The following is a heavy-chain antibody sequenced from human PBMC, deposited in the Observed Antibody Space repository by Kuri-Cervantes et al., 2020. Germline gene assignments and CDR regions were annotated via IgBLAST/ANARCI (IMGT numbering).Heavy chain of an antibody. V-gene: IGHV3-7*01. CDR2: IKQDGSEK. J-gene: IGHJ4*02. CDR1: GFTFSSYW. Sequence: LSLTCAASGFTFSSYWMSWVRQAPGKGLEWVANIKQDGSEKYYVDSVKGRFTISRDNAKNSLYLQMNSLRAGDTAVYYCAREGRDGGFDYWGQGTLVTVSS. D-gene: IGHD3-3*01. CDR3: AREGRDGGFDY.